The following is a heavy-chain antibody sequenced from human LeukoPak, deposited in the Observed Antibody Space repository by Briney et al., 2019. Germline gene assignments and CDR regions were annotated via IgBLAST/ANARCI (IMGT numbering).Heavy chain of an antibody. CDR1: GFTFNNYA. D-gene: IGHD2-2*02. CDR3: AKDIVVVPAAIPGYFQH. CDR2: ISASGGHT. V-gene: IGHV3-23*01. J-gene: IGHJ1*01. Sequence: GGSLRLSCAPSGFTFNNYAMAWVRQAPGKGLEWVSSISASGGHTYYADSVKGRFTISRDNSKNTLYLQMNSLRAEDTAVYYCAKDIVVVPAAIPGYFQHWGQGTLVTVSS.